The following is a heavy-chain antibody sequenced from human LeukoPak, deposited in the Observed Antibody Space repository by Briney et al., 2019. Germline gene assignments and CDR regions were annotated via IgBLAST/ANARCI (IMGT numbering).Heavy chain of an antibody. J-gene: IGHJ4*02. CDR1: GFTFSSYA. Sequence: GRSLRLSCAASGFTFSSYAMHWVRQAPGKGLEWVAVISYDGSNKYYADSVKGRFTISRDNAKNSLYLQMNSLRAEDTAVYYCSREHALGDFWGQGSLVTVSS. CDR3: SREHALGDF. D-gene: IGHD2-2*01. V-gene: IGHV3-30-3*01. CDR2: ISYDGSNK.